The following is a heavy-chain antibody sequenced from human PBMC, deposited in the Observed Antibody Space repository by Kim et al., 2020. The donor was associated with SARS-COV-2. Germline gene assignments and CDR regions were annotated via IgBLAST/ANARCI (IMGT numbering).Heavy chain of an antibody. V-gene: IGHV7-4-1*02. D-gene: IGHD1-26*01. Sequence: ASVKVSCKASGYTFISHAMSWVRQAPGQGLVWMGWINTRTRHPTYVQGFTGRFVFSLDTSVNTAYLQNSSLRAEDTAVYYCARDIRIFPLASGPDFCGQGTLTTV. CDR1: GYTFISHA. J-gene: IGHJ4*02. CDR3: ARDIRIFPLASGPDF. CDR2: INTRTRHP.